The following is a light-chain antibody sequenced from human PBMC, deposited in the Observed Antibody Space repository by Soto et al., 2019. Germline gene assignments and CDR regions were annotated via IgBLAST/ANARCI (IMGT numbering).Light chain of an antibody. CDR3: QQYNDWPLT. J-gene: IGKJ1*01. Sequence: EVVLTQSPGTLSLSPGERVTLSCRASQSISGNYLAWYQHKPGQAPRLLISGAFTRATGIPARFSGTGSGTEFTLTISSLQSEDFALYYCQQYNDWPLTFGHVRTVDIK. CDR1: QSISGN. CDR2: GAF. V-gene: IGKV3-15*01.